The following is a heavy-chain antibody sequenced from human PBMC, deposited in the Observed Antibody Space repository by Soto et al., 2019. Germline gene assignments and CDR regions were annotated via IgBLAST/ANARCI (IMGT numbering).Heavy chain of an antibody. CDR3: AREGVAPYYYYGMDV. V-gene: IGHV1-18*01. Sequence: QVQLVQSGAEVKKPGASVKVSCKASGYTFTRSGISWVRQAPGQALEWMGWISTYNGDTNYAQTFQGRVTMTTDTPTSTVHMEVRGLRSDDTAVYYCAREGVAPYYYYGMDVWGQGTPVTVSS. J-gene: IGHJ6*02. CDR2: ISTYNGDT. D-gene: IGHD5-12*01. CDR1: GYTFTRSG.